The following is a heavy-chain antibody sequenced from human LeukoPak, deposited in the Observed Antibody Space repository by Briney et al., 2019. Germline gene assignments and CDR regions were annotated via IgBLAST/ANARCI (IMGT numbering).Heavy chain of an antibody. CDR1: GFTFSSYG. Sequence: PGGSLRLSCAASGFTFSSYGMSWVRQAPGKGLEWVAVISYDGTTKHYADSVKGRLTLSRDSSKNTVFLQMNSLRLEDTAVYYCARERAYFDFWSGPAYWGQGTLVTVSS. D-gene: IGHD3-3*01. CDR2: ISYDGTTK. J-gene: IGHJ4*02. V-gene: IGHV3-30*03. CDR3: ARERAYFDFWSGPAY.